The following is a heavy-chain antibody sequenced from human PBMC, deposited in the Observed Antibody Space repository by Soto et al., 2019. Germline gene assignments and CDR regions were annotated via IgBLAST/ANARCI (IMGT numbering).Heavy chain of an antibody. CDR3: AMGEIYVPPTHRTS. V-gene: IGHV1-18*01. CDR2: ISPYSGNT. J-gene: IGHJ6*03. D-gene: IGHD3-16*01. CDR1: GYIFVNYG. Sequence: QVQLVQSGDEVRKPGSSVKVSCKASGYIFVNYGIAWVRQAPGQGLEWMGWISPYSGNTHYASKVRAKSPMTKETSTSTATMAWGSLKSTDRACFYFAMGEIYVPPTHRTSWGKGTTVPFSS.